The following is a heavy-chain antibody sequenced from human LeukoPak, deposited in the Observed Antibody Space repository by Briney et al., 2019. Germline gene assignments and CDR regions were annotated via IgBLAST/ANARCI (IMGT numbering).Heavy chain of an antibody. D-gene: IGHD3-22*01. CDR1: GFTFDDYG. CDR3: ARDKKATYYYDSSGYYTGYDAFDI. Sequence: PGGSLRLSCAASGFTFDDYGMSWVRQAPGKGLEWVSGINWNGGSTGYADSVKGRFPISRDNAKNSLYLQMNSLRAEDTALYYCARDKKATYYYDSSGYYTGYDAFDIWGQGTMVTVSS. CDR2: INWNGGST. J-gene: IGHJ3*02. V-gene: IGHV3-20*04.